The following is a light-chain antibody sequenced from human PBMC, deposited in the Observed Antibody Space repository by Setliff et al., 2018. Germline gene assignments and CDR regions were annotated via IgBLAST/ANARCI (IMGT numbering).Light chain of an antibody. CDR3: CSYAGSALFVV. CDR1: INDIGTFNL. Sequence: QSVLTQPASVSGSPGQSITISCTGTINDIGTFNLVSWYQQYPGKAPKLMIYEVTKRPSGVSNRFSGSKSGNTASLTISGLQAEDGADYYCCSYAGSALFVVFGGGTKATVL. V-gene: IGLV2-23*02. CDR2: EVT. J-gene: IGLJ2*01.